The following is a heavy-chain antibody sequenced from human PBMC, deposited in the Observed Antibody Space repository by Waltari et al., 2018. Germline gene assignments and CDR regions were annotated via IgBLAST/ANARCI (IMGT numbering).Heavy chain of an antibody. CDR3: ARVSGELLYYYYGMDV. J-gene: IGHJ6*02. V-gene: IGHV3-48*03. CDR1: GFTFSSYE. CDR2: ISSSGSTI. D-gene: IGHD3-10*01. Sequence: EVQLVESGGGLVQPGGSLRLSCAASGFTFSSYEMNWVRQAQGKGLEWGSYISSSGSTIYYADSVKGRFTISRDNAKNSLYLQMNSLRAEDTAVYYCARVSGELLYYYYGMDVWGQGTTVTVSS.